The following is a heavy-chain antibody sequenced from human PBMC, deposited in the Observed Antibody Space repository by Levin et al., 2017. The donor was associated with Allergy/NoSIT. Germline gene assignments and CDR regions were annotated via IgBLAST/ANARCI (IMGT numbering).Heavy chain of an antibody. Sequence: GESLKISCAASGFTFSSYAMSWVRQAPGKGLEWVSAISGSGGSTYYADSVKGRFTISRDNSKNTLYLQMNSLRAEDTAVYYCAKEGNGYSSSLRQGFDYWGQGTLVTVSS. V-gene: IGHV3-23*01. CDR1: GFTFSSYA. CDR2: ISGSGGST. D-gene: IGHD6-6*01. J-gene: IGHJ4*02. CDR3: AKEGNGYSSSLRQGFDY.